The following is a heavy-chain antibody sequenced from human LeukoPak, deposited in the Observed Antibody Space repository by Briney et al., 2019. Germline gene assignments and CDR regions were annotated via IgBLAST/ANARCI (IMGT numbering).Heavy chain of an antibody. V-gene: IGHV1-18*01. D-gene: IGHD6-19*01. CDR2: ISAYNGNT. J-gene: IGHJ4*02. Sequence: ASVKVSCKTYNYTFTSYGISWVRQAPGQGLEWMGWISAYNGNTNYAQKLQGRVTMTTDTSTSTAYMELRSLRSDDTAVYYCARLSSGWIYFDYWGQGTLVTVSS. CDR3: ARLSSGWIYFDY. CDR1: NYTFTSYG.